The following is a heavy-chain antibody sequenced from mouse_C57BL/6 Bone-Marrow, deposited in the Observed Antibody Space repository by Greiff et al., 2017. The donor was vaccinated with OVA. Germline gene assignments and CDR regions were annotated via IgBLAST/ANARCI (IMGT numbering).Heavy chain of an antibody. V-gene: IGHV1-15*01. Sequence: VQLQQSGAELVRPGASVTLSCKASGYTFTDYEMHWVKQTPVPGVEWIGAIDPETGGTAYNQKFTGKAILTADKSSSTAYMELRSLTSEDSAVYYWTIGYSNYYAMDYCGQGTSVTVSS. CDR1: GYTFTDYE. J-gene: IGHJ4*01. CDR3: TIGYSNYYAMDY. CDR2: IDPETGGT. D-gene: IGHD2-5*01.